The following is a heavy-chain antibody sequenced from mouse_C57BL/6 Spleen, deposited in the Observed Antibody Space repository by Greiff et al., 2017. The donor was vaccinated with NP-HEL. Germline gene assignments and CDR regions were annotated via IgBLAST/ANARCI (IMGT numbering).Heavy chain of an antibody. CDR1: GYTFTSYW. CDR2: IHPNSGST. CDR3: ARSDGYYWAMDY. Sequence: QVQLQQPGAELVKPGASVKLSCKASGYTFTSYWMHWVKQRPGQGLEWIGMIHPNSGSTNYNEKFKSKATLTVDKSSSTAYMQLSSLTSEDSAVYYCARSDGYYWAMDYWGQGTSVTVSS. V-gene: IGHV1-64*01. J-gene: IGHJ4*01. D-gene: IGHD2-3*01.